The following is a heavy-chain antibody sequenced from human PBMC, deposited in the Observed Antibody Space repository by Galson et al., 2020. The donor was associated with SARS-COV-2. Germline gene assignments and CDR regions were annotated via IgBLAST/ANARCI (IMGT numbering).Heavy chain of an antibody. CDR3: ARERAPDYDFWSGYLYYDGMDV. CDR1: GFTFSSYS. CDR2: ISSSSSYI. V-gene: IGHV3-21*01. Sequence: GGSLRLSCAASGFTFSSYSMNWVRQAPGKGLEWVSSISSSSSYIYYADSVKGRFTISRDNAKNSLYLQMNSLRAEDTAVYYCARERAPDYDFWSGYLYYDGMDVWGQVTTVTVSS. J-gene: IGHJ6*02. D-gene: IGHD3-3*01.